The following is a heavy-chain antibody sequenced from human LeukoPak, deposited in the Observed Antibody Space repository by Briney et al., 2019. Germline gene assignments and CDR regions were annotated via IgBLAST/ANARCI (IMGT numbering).Heavy chain of an antibody. J-gene: IGHJ2*01. CDR2: ISSGSNYI. CDR1: GVTFSSFS. Sequence: GGSLRLSCAASGVTFSSFSMDGVRQAPGKGLEWASSISSGSNYIYYADSVKGRFTIPRDNAKNSLYLQMNSLRAEDTALYYCAKDSSGYSWNWYFDLWGRGTLVTVSS. CDR3: AKDSSGYSWNWYFDL. D-gene: IGHD3-22*01. V-gene: IGHV3-21*04.